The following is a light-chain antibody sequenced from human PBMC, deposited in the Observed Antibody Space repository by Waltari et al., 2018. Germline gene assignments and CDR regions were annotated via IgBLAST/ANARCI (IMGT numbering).Light chain of an antibody. CDR1: QSIRSW. CDR2: KAS. J-gene: IGKJ1*01. Sequence: DIQMTQSPSTLSASVGDTVNITCRASQSIRSWLAWYQQKPGKAPNLLIYKASSLESGVPSRFSGSGSGTEFTLTISSLQPDDFASYYCQHYDPYSRTFGQGTKVET. V-gene: IGKV1-5*03. CDR3: QHYDPYSRT.